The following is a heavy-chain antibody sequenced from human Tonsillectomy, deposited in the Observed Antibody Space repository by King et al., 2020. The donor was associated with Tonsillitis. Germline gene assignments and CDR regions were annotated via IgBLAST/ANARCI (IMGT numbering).Heavy chain of an antibody. Sequence: VQLVESGGGLVQPGGSLRLSCAASGFTFSSYAMSWVRQAPGKGLEWVSGISGSGGSTDYADSVKGRFTISRDNSKNTLYVQMNSLRAEDTAVYYCAKDRNYYESRGYYFDAFDIWGQGTMVTVSS. D-gene: IGHD3-22*01. CDR3: AKDRNYYESRGYYFDAFDI. J-gene: IGHJ3*02. V-gene: IGHV3-23*04. CDR2: ISGSGGST. CDR1: GFTFSSYA.